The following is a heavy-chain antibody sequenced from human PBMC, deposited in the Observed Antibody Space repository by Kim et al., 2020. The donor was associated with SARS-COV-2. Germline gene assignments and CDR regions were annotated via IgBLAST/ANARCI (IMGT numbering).Heavy chain of an antibody. CDR2: ISSSGSTI. V-gene: IGHV3-48*03. J-gene: IGHJ3*02. Sequence: GGSLRLFCAASGFTFSSYEMNWVRQAPGKGLEWVSYISSSGSTIYYADSVKGRFTISRDNAKNSLYLQMNSLRAEDTAVYYCASPRGSSGWYGAWGSAFDIWGQGTMVTVSS. D-gene: IGHD6-19*01. CDR1: GFTFSSYE. CDR3: ASPRGSSGWYGAWGSAFDI.